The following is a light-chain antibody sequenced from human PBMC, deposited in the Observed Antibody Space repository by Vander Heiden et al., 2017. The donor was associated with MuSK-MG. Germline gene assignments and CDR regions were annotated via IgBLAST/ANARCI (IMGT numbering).Light chain of an antibody. CDR1: SLRSYY. CDR2: GKN. V-gene: IGLV3-19*01. Sequence: CQGDSLRSYYASWYQQKPGQAPVLVIYGKNNRPSGIPDRFSGSSSGNTASLTITGAQAEDEADYYCNSRDSSGNQLVFGGGTKLNVL. CDR3: NSRDSSGNQLV. J-gene: IGLJ2*01.